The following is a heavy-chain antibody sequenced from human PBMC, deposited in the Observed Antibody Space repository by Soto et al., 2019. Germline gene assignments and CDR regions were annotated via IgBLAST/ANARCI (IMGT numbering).Heavy chain of an antibody. CDR2: VHISGHS. D-gene: IGHD1-1*01. CDR3: ARVRQGCSANNCYFDP. J-gene: IGHJ5*01. CDR1: GGSVRAPDW. Sequence: SETLSLTCTLSGGSVRAPDWWNWVRQSPDKGLEWIAEVHISGHSNYNPSLRSRVSVSIDSSKNQFYLDLNSVTAADTAIYYCARVRQGCSANNCYFDPWGQGTQVTVSS. V-gene: IGHV4-4*02.